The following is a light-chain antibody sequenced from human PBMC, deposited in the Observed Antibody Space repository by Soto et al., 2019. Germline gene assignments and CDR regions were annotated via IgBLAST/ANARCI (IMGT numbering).Light chain of an antibody. Sequence: QSVLTQPASGSGSPGQSITVSCAGTSSDVGGYNLVSWYQQHPGKAPKLIIYEGTERPSGISPRFSGSKSGDTASLTLSGLQAEDEADYYCSSYTSSSIYVFGSGTQVTVL. V-gene: IGLV2-23*01. J-gene: IGLJ1*01. CDR1: SSDVGGYNL. CDR2: EGT. CDR3: SSYTSSSIYV.